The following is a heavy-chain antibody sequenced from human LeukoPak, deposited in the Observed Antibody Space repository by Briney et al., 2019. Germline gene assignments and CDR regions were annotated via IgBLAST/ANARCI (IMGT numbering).Heavy chain of an antibody. CDR2: IYSGGST. Sequence: GGSLRLSCAASGFTFSNAWMTWVRQAPGKGLEWVSVIYSGGSTYYADSVKGRFTISRDNSKNTLYLQMNSLRAEDTAVYYCARDSPPYYDSSGVWGQGTLVTVSS. J-gene: IGHJ4*02. D-gene: IGHD3-22*01. V-gene: IGHV3-66*01. CDR3: ARDSPPYYDSSGV. CDR1: GFTFSNAW.